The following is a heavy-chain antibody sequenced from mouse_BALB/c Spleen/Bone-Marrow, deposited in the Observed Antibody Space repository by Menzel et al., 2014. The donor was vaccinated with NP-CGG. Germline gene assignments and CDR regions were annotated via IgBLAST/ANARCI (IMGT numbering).Heavy chain of an antibody. CDR2: IDPANVNT. CDR1: GFNIKNTY. CDR3: ATYYYGSSLFAY. D-gene: IGHD1-1*01. Sequence: EVHLQQSGAELVKPGASVKLSCTASGFNIKNTYIHWVKQRPEQGLEWIGRIDPANVNTKYDPKFQGKATITADTSSNTAYLQLSSLTSEDTAVYYCATYYYGSSLFAYWGQGTLVTVSA. V-gene: IGHV14-3*02. J-gene: IGHJ3*01.